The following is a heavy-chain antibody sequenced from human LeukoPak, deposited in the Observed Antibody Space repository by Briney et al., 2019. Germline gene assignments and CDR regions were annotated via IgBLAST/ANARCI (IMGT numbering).Heavy chain of an antibody. Sequence: GGSLRLSCAASGFTFSSYAMHWVRQAPGKGLEWVAVISYDGSNKYYADSVKGRFTISRDNSKNTLYLQMNSLRAEDTAVYYCAKPTRSSRNVDPFFDYWGQGTLVTVSS. CDR3: AKPTRSSRNVDPFFDY. CDR1: GFTFSSYA. J-gene: IGHJ4*02. V-gene: IGHV3-30-3*01. CDR2: ISYDGSNK. D-gene: IGHD2-2*01.